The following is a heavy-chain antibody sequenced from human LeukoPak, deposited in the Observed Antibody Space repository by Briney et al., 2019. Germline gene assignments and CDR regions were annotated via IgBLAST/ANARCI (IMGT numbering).Heavy chain of an antibody. V-gene: IGHV3-23*01. CDR2: ISPNADRT. CDR1: GFTFGSYA. CDR3: AIMHGYYDGSGYWVQ. Sequence: GGTLRLSCAASGFTFGSYAMSWVRQAPGKGLEWVSFISPNADRTSKADSVEGRFTISRDNPRNTLYLQMNSLRDDDTAVYYCAIMHGYYDGSGYWVQWGQGTLVTVSS. J-gene: IGHJ4*02. D-gene: IGHD3-22*01.